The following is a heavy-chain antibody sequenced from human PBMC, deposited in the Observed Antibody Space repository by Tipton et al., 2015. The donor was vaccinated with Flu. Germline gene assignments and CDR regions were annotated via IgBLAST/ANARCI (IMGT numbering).Heavy chain of an antibody. V-gene: IGHV3-48*04. CDR3: ARAVEYYDLDGGTGAFDI. CDR2: ISSSSSTI. J-gene: IGHJ3*02. CDR1: GFTFSSYS. D-gene: IGHD3-22*01. Sequence: SLRLSCAASGFTFSSYSMNWVRQAPGKGLEWVSYISSSSSTIYYADSVKGRFTISRDNAKNSLYLQMNSLRAEDTAVYYCARAVEYYDLDGGTGAFDIWGQGTMVTVSS.